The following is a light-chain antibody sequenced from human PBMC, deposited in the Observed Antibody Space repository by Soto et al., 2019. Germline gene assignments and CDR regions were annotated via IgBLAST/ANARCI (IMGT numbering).Light chain of an antibody. CDR3: GTWDSSLRDVV. Sequence: QSVLTQPPSVSAAPGQKVTISCSGSSSNIGNNYVSWYQQLPGTAPKLLIYDNNKRPSGIPDRFSGSQSGTSATLGITGLQTGDEADYYCGTWDSSLRDVVFGGGTKLTVL. J-gene: IGLJ2*01. CDR2: DNN. V-gene: IGLV1-51*01. CDR1: SSNIGNNY.